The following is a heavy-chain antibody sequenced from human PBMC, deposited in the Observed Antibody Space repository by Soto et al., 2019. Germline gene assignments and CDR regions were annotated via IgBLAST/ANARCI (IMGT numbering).Heavy chain of an antibody. V-gene: IGHV2-5*02. CDR1: GFSLSTSGVG. Sequence: QITLKESGPTLVKPTQTLTLTCTFSGFSLSTSGVGVGWIRQPPGKALEWLALIYWDDDKRYSPSLKSRLTITKDTSKNQVVLTMTNMDPVYTATYYCAHRSIAVAGTGLYNWFDPWGQGTLVTVSS. J-gene: IGHJ5*02. CDR3: AHRSIAVAGTGLYNWFDP. CDR2: IYWDDDK. D-gene: IGHD6-19*01.